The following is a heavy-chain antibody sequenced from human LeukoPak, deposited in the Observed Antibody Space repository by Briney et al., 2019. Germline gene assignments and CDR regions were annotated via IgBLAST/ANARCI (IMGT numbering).Heavy chain of an antibody. Sequence: GASVKVSCKVSGYTLTELSMHWVRQAPGKGLEWMGGFDPEDGETIYAQKFQGRVTMTEDTSTDTAYMELSSLRSEDTAVYYCATHVLAGDFWSGYWKGGDYWGQGTLVTVSS. CDR3: ATHVLAGDFWSGYWKGGDY. J-gene: IGHJ4*02. CDR2: FDPEDGET. D-gene: IGHD3-3*01. CDR1: GYTLTELS. V-gene: IGHV1-24*01.